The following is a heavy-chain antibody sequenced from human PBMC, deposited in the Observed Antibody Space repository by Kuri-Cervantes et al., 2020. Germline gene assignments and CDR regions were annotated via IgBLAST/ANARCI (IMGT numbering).Heavy chain of an antibody. V-gene: IGHV3-13*01. J-gene: IGHJ6*02. CDR3: AKDIAAAGTSYYYYGMDV. Sequence: GGSLRLSCAASGFTFSSYDMHWVRQATGKGLEWVSAIGTAGDTYYPGSVKGRFTISRENAKNSLYLQMNSLRAEDTALYYCAKDIAAAGTSYYYYGMDVWGQGTTVTVSS. CDR1: GFTFSSYD. CDR2: IGTAGDT. D-gene: IGHD6-13*01.